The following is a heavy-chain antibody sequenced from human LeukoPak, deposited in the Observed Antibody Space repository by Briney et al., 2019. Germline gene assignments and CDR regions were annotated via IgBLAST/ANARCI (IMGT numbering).Heavy chain of an antibody. Sequence: QAGGSLRRSCAASGFTFSSYAMSWVRQAPGKGLEWVSAISGSGGSTYYADSVKGRFTISRDNSKNTLYLQMNSLRAEDTAVYYCAKGDYYGSGSYYNVYYFDYWGQGTLVTVSS. CDR3: AKGDYYGSGSYYNVYYFDY. V-gene: IGHV3-23*01. CDR1: GFTFSSYA. J-gene: IGHJ4*02. CDR2: ISGSGGST. D-gene: IGHD3-10*01.